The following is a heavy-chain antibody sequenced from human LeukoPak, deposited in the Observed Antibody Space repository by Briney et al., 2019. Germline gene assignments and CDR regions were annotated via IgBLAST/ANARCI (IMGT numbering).Heavy chain of an antibody. CDR2: IKEDGSGK. Sequence: GGSLRLSCAASGFTFNSYWMSWVRQAPGKGLEWVANIKEDGSGKYYVDSVKGRFTISRDNAKNSLYLQMNSLRAEDTAVYYCARVSSSWYPFFDYWGQGTLVTVSS. CDR3: ARVSSSWYPFFDY. J-gene: IGHJ4*02. CDR1: GFTFNSYW. D-gene: IGHD6-13*01. V-gene: IGHV3-7*01.